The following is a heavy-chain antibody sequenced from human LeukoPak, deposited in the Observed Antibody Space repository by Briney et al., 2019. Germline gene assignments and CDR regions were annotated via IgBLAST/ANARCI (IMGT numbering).Heavy chain of an antibody. CDR3: AEGGTGHLEY. CDR1: GGSISSNNW. J-gene: IGHJ4*02. CDR2: IYNSGSA. D-gene: IGHD1-1*01. Sequence: PSGTLSLTCAVSGGSISSNNWWSWGRQPPGKGLEWSGEIYNSGSANYNPSLKSRVTISVDKSTNQFSLELSSVTAADTAVYYCAEGGTGHLEYWGQGTLVTVSS. V-gene: IGHV4-4*02.